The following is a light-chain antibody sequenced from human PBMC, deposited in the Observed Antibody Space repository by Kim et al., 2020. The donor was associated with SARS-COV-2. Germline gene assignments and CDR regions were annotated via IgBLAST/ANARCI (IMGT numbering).Light chain of an antibody. Sequence: GQSGTNSCTGTSSDGGNYKYVSWYQQHPGKAPKVMIYDVTKRPPGVPDRFSGSKSGNTASLTISGLQAEDEADYYCCSFAGSYTLVFGGGTQLTVL. V-gene: IGLV2-11*03. CDR1: SSDGGNYKY. CDR3: CSFAGSYTLV. J-gene: IGLJ3*02. CDR2: DVT.